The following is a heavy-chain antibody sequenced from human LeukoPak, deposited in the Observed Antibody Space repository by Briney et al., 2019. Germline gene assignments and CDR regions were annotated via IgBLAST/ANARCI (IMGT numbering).Heavy chain of an antibody. J-gene: IGHJ1*01. D-gene: IGHD3-10*01. V-gene: IGHV3-23*01. Sequence: QPGGSLRLSCAASGLTFSSYAMSWVRQAPGKGLEWVSGISGSGDNTYYADSVKGRFTISRDNSKSTLYLQMNSLRAEDTAVYFCAGGRSGVRGVVLQLLGGTHWGQGTLVTVSS. CDR3: AGGRSGVRGVVLQLLGGTH. CDR1: GLTFSSYA. CDR2: ISGSGDNT.